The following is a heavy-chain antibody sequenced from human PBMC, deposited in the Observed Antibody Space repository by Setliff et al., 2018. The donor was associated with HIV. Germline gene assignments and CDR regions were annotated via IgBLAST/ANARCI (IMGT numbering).Heavy chain of an antibody. CDR1: GGSFSGYY. J-gene: IGHJ4*02. D-gene: IGHD3-22*01. Sequence: PSETLSLTCAVYGGSFSGYYWSWIRQPAGKGLEWIGRIYTSGNTNYNPSLKSLKSRVTMSVDTSKNQFSLKLSSVTAADTAMYYCARVDMGYYYDSGGYSHFDHWGQGTLVTVSS. CDR3: ARVDMGYYYDSGGYSHFDH. CDR2: IYTSGNT. V-gene: IGHV4-59*10.